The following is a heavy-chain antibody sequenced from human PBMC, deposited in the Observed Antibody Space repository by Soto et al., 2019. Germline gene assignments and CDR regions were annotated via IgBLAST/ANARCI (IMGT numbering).Heavy chain of an antibody. Sequence: EVHLVESGGGLVQPGGSLRLSCAASGFTFDDYVMHWVRQAPGKCLEWVSGISWKSGTIHYADSVKGRFTISRDNAKNSLYLQMNSLRTEDTAFYYCAKGARSRVRVDWFDPWGQGTMVTVSS. CDR2: ISWKSGTI. D-gene: IGHD3-10*02. CDR3: AKGARSRVRVDWFDP. J-gene: IGHJ5*02. V-gene: IGHV3-9*01. CDR1: GFTFDDYV.